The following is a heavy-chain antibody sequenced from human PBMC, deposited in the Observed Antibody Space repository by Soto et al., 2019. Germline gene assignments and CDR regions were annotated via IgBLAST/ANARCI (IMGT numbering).Heavy chain of an antibody. CDR1: GFTVSSNY. D-gene: IGHD3-22*01. CDR3: ARDRVESGYPEYFQH. V-gene: IGHV3-53*01. CDR2: IYSGGST. Sequence: EVQLVESGGGLIQPGGSLRLSCAASGFTVSSNYMSWVRQAPGKGLEWVSVIYSGGSTYYADSVKGRFTISRDNSKNTLYLQMYCLSAEDTAVYYCARDRVESGYPEYFQHWGQGTLVTVSS. J-gene: IGHJ1*01.